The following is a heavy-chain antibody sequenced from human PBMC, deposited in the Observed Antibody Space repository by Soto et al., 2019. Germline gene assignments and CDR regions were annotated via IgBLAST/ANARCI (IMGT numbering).Heavy chain of an antibody. CDR3: ASHPRGWYSGGDY. D-gene: IGHD6-19*01. V-gene: IGHV5-51*01. CDR2: IYPGDSDT. Sequence: GESLKISCQGSGYSFTSYWIGWVRQLPGKGLEWMGIIYPGDSDTRYSPSFQGQVTISADKSISTAYLQWSSLKASDTAMYYCASHPRGWYSGGDYWGQGTLVTVSS. CDR1: GYSFTSYW. J-gene: IGHJ4*02.